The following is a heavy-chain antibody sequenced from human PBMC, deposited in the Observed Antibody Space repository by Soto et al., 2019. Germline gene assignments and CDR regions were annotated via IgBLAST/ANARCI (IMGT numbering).Heavy chain of an antibody. D-gene: IGHD2-21*02. J-gene: IGHJ3*02. CDR2: IYPGDSDT. V-gene: IGHV5-51*01. CDR1: GYSFTSYW. CDR3: ARAVGGYCGGDCYSGDAFDI. Sequence: GESLKISCRGSGYSFTSYWIGWVRQMPGKGLEWMGIIYPGDSDTRYSPSFQGQVTISADKSISTAYLQWSSLKASDTAMYYCARAVGGYCGGDCYSGDAFDIWGQGTMVTVSS.